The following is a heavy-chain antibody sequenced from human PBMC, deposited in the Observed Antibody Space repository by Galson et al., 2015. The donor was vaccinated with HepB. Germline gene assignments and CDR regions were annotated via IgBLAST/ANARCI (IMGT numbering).Heavy chain of an antibody. CDR2: IKRDGSEE. Sequence: SLRLSCAASGFTFSAYWMSWVRQAPGKGLEWVANIKRDGSEEYYLDSLKGRFTISRDNAKNSLYLQINSLRAEDTAVYYCAKNDYRTSSGLDYYYFDDWGQGTLVTVSS. D-gene: IGHD4/OR15-4a*01. J-gene: IGHJ4*02. CDR1: GFTFSAYW. CDR3: AKNDYRTSSGLDYYYFDD. V-gene: IGHV3-7*03.